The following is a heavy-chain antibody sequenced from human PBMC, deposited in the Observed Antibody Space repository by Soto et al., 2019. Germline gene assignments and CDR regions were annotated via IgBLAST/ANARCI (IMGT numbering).Heavy chain of an antibody. CDR3: ARSNGVQSRPNNFDY. CDR2: ISAYNGNT. Sequence: QVQLVQSGAEVKKPGASVKVSCKASGYTFTSYGISWMRQAPGQGLEWMGWISAYNGNTNYAQKLQGRVTMTTDTSTSTDYMELRSLRSDDTAVYYCARSNGVQSRPNNFDYWGQGTLVTVSS. CDR1: GYTFTSYG. D-gene: IGHD2-8*01. J-gene: IGHJ4*02. V-gene: IGHV1-18*01.